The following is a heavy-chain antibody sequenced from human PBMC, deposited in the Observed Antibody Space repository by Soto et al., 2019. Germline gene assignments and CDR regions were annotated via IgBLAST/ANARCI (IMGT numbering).Heavy chain of an antibody. CDR1: GGSISSGGYY. CDR2: IYYSGST. V-gene: IGHV4-61*08. D-gene: IGHD3-22*01. CDR3: ARAKRSDGDSSGYYPASVRAFDI. Sequence: PSETLSLTCTVSGGSISSGGYYWSWIRQHPGKGLEWIGYIYYSGSTNYNPSLKSRVTISVDTPKNQFSLKLSSVTAADTAVYYCARAKRSDGDSSGYYPASVRAFDIWGQGTMVTVSS. J-gene: IGHJ3*02.